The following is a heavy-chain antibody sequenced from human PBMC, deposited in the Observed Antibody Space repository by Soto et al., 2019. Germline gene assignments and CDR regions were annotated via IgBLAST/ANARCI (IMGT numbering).Heavy chain of an antibody. J-gene: IGHJ4*02. D-gene: IGHD5-12*01. V-gene: IGHV1-24*01. CDR1: GYTLTELS. Sequence: GASVKVSCKVSGYTLTELSMHWVRQAPGKGLEWMGGFDPEDGETIYAQKFQGRVTMTEDTSTDTAYMELSSPRSEDTAVYYCATTAIVATGKDYFDYWGQGTLVTVSS. CDR2: FDPEDGET. CDR3: ATTAIVATGKDYFDY.